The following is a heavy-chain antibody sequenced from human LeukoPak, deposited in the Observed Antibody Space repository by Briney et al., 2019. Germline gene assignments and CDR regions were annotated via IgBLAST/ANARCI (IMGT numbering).Heavy chain of an antibody. J-gene: IGHJ4*02. Sequence: SQTLSLTCTVSGDSISSGSYYWSWIRQPAGKGLERIGRMYSSGNTNYNPSLKSRVTISLDTSKNQFSLKLSSVTAADTAVYYCARAIWFGEGHDYWGQGTLVTVSS. V-gene: IGHV4-61*02. D-gene: IGHD3-10*01. CDR3: ARAIWFGEGHDY. CDR2: MYSSGNT. CDR1: GDSISSGSYY.